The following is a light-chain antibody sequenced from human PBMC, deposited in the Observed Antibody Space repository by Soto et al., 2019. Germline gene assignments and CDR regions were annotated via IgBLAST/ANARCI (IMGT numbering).Light chain of an antibody. V-gene: IGKV3-15*01. CDR1: QSVRNY. CDR3: QQYDAWPLT. J-gene: IGKJ4*01. Sequence: EVVLPQSPATLSLSPGEGAPLSCRASQSVRNYLAWYQQKPGQPPRLLIYDAIIRAPDVPARFSGSWSGTEFTLTINSLQSEDFAVYYCQQYDAWPLTFGGGTKVDIK. CDR2: DAI.